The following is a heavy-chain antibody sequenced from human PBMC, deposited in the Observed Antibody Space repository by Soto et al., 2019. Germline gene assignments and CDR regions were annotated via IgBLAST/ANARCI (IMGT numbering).Heavy chain of an antibody. V-gene: IGHV1-18*04. CDR2: ISAYNGNT. Sequence: ASVKVSCKASGYTFTSYGISWVRQAPGQGLEWMGLISAYNGNTNYAQKLQGRVTMTTDTSTSTAYMELRSLRSDDTAVYYCARDGKYYDFWSGSRNWNPLDYWGQGTLVTVSS. D-gene: IGHD3-3*01. CDR3: ARDGKYYDFWSGSRNWNPLDY. J-gene: IGHJ4*02. CDR1: GYTFTSYG.